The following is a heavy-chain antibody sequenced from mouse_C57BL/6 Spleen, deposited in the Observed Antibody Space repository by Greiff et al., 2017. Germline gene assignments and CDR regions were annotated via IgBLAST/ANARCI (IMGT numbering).Heavy chain of an antibody. CDR3: ARYGSTGMDY. Sequence: VQLQQSGPELVKPGASVKISCKASGYAFSSSWMNWVKQRPGKGLEWIGRIYPGDGDTNYNGKFKGKATLTADKSSSTAYMQLSSLTSEDSAVYFCARYGSTGMDYWGQGTSVTVSS. V-gene: IGHV1-82*01. CDR2: IYPGDGDT. CDR1: GYAFSSSW. J-gene: IGHJ4*01. D-gene: IGHD1-1*01.